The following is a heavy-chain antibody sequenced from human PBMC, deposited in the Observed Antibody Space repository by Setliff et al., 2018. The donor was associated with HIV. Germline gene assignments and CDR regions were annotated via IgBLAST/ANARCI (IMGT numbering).Heavy chain of an antibody. CDR1: GGSITTSTFY. J-gene: IGHJ4*01. V-gene: IGHV4-39*02. CDR2: IYYSGST. D-gene: IGHD2-2*01. Sequence: SETLSLTCTVSGGSITTSTFYWGWIRQPPGKGLEWIGSIYYSGSTYYNPSLKSRLTITQHTSKNHFSLSLSSVTAADTAVYYCARGLSSQTYWVTRPLGLDYWGQGSLVTSPQ. CDR3: ARGLSSQTYWVTRPLGLDY.